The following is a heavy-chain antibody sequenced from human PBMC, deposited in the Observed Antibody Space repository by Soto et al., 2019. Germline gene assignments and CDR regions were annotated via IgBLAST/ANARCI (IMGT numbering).Heavy chain of an antibody. CDR3: ARSYVVVIATSKAEYFQH. CDR1: GYTFTSYY. V-gene: IGHV1-46*03. Sequence: ASVKVCCKASGYTFTSYYMHWVRQAPGQGLEWMGIINPSGGSTSYAQKFQGRVTMTRDTSTSTVYMELSSLRSEDTAVYYCARSYVVVIATSKAEYFQHWGQGTLVTVSS. D-gene: IGHD2-21*01. J-gene: IGHJ1*01. CDR2: INPSGGST.